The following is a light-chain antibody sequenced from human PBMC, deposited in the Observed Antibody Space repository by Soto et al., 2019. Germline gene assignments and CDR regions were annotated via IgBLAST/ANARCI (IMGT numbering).Light chain of an antibody. Sequence: ETVLTQSPGTLSLSPGERATLSCRASQSVTSSYLAWYQQKPGQAPRLLIYGASSRATGIPDRLSGSGSGTDFTLTISRLEPEDFALYYGQHYGTSLSWTFGQGTKVEIK. CDR2: GAS. J-gene: IGKJ1*01. CDR1: QSVTSSY. CDR3: QHYGTSLSWT. V-gene: IGKV3-20*01.